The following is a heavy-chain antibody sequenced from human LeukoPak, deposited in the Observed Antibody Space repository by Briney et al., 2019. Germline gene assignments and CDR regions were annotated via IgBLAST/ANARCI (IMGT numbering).Heavy chain of an antibody. V-gene: IGHV3-7*03. Sequence: GGSLRLSCAASGFTFSSYWMSWVRQAPGKGLEWVANIKQDGSEKYYVDSVKGRFTISRDNAKNSLYLQMNSLRAEDTAVYYCARESSGWYYYYGMDVWGKGTTVTVSS. CDR1: GFTFSSYW. J-gene: IGHJ6*04. CDR2: IKQDGSEK. D-gene: IGHD6-19*01. CDR3: ARESSGWYYYYGMDV.